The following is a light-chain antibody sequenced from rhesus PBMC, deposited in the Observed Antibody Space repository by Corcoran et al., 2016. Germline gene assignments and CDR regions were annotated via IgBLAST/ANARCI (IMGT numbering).Light chain of an antibody. CDR1: QGIGTW. J-gene: IGKJ2*01. CDR3: QQYSSSPYS. V-gene: IGKV1-22*01. CDR2: KAS. Sequence: DIQMTQSPSSLSASVGDTVTISCRASQGIGTWLGWYQQKAGKAPELLIYKASSLPSGVPSRFSGSGSETDFTLTISSLQSEDFATYYCQQYSSSPYSFGQGTKVEIK.